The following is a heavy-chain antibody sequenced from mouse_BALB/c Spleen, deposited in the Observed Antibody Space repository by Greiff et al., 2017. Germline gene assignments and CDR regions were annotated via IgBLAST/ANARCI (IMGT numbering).Heavy chain of an antibody. CDR2: IWSGGST. V-gene: IGHV2-2*02. J-gene: IGHJ4*01. CDR1: GFSLTSYG. D-gene: IGHD2-4*01. CDR3: ARKGGMITDAMDY. Sequence: VQVVESGPGLVQPSQSLSITCTVSGFSLTSYGVHWVRQSPGKGLEWLGVIWSGGSTDYNAAFISRLSISKDNSKSQVFFKMNSLQANDTAISYCARKGGMITDAMDYWGQGTSVTVSS.